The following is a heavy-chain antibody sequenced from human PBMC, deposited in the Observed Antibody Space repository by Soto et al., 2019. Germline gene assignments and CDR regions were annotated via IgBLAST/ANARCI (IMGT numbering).Heavy chain of an antibody. CDR2: INPNSGGT. CDR1: GYTFTGYY. CDR3: ARGSSGSSWVRAPGGMDV. V-gene: IGHV1-2*02. D-gene: IGHD6-13*01. Sequence: ASVQVSCKASGYTFTGYYMHGVRQAPGQGLEWMGWINPNSGGTNYAQKFQGRVTMTRDTSISTAYMELSRLRSDDTAVYYCARGSSGSSWVRAPGGMDVWGQGTTVTVSS. J-gene: IGHJ6*02.